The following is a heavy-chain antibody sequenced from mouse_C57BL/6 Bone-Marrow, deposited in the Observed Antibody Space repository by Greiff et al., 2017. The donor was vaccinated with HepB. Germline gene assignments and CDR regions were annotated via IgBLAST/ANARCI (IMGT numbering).Heavy chain of an antibody. V-gene: IGHV5-9*01. J-gene: IGHJ1*03. Sequence: EVQRVESGGGLVKPGGSLKLSCAASGFTFSSYTMSWVRQTPEKRLEWVATISGGGGNTYYPDSVKGRFTISRDNAKNTLYLKMSSLRSEDTALYYCARPYYSNYYWYFDVWGTGTTVTVSS. CDR1: GFTFSSYT. D-gene: IGHD2-5*01. CDR3: ARPYYSNYYWYFDV. CDR2: ISGGGGNT.